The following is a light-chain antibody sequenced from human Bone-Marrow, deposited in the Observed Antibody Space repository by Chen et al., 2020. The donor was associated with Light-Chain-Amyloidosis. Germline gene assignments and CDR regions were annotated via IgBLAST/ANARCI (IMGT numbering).Light chain of an antibody. V-gene: IGLV1-40*01. Sequence: QSVLTQPPSVSGAPGQRVTISCTGSSSNIGAGYDVHWYQQLPGTAPKLLIYVNNNRPSGAPDRFSGTKSGTSASLASTGLQAEDEADYDCQSYDSSLSGSVFGGGTKLTVL. CDR3: QSYDSSLSGSV. CDR2: VNN. CDR1: SSNIGAGYD. J-gene: IGLJ3*02.